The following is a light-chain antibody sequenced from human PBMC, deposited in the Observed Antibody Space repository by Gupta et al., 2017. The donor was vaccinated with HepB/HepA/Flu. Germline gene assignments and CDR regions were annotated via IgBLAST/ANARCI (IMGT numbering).Light chain of an antibody. CDR3: CSYAGSVVV. J-gene: IGLJ2*01. CDR2: DVS. Sequence: QSALTQPRSVSGSPGQSVHISCIGTSSDVGGYNYVSWYQQHPGKAPKLMIYDVSKRPSGVPDRFSGSKSGNTASLTISGLQAEDEADYYCCSYAGSVVVFGGGTKLTVL. V-gene: IGLV2-11*01. CDR1: SSDVGGYNY.